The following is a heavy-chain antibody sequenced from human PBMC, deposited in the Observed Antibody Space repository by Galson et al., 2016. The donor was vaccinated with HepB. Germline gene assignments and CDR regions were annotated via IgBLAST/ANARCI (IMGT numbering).Heavy chain of an antibody. Sequence: PALVKPTQTLILTCTFSGFSLSISGMRVSWIRQPPGKALEWLARIDWDDDKFYSTSLKTRLTISKDTSKNQVVLTMTNMDPVDTATYYCARMGGELPTDETFDYWGQGTLVTVSS. V-gene: IGHV2-70*04. CDR1: GFSLSISGMR. CDR2: IDWDDDK. J-gene: IGHJ4*02. D-gene: IGHD1-26*01. CDR3: ARMGGELPTDETFDY.